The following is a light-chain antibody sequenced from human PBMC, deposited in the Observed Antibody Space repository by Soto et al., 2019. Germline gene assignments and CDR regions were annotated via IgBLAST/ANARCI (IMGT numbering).Light chain of an antibody. J-gene: IGLJ1*01. V-gene: IGLV1-40*01. CDR3: QSYDSSLSGYV. CDR1: SSKIGAGHE. CDR2: DNS. Sequence: QSALTQPPSVSGAPGQRVTISCTGSSSKIGAGHEVHWYQQLPGTAPKLLIYDNSNRPSGVPDRFSGSKSGTSVSLAITGLQAEDEADYYCQSYDSSLSGYVFGTGTKVTVL.